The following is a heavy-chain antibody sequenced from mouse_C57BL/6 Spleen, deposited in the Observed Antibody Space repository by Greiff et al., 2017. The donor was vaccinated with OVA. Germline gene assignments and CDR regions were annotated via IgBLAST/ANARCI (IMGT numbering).Heavy chain of an antibody. CDR1: GYTFTDYY. Sequence: EVQLQQSGPELVKPGASVKISCKASGYTFTDYYMNWVKQSHGKSLEWIGDINPNNGGTSYNQKFKGKATLTVDKSSSTAYMELRSLTSEDSAVYYGARSGDGYEAMDYWGQGTSVTVSS. D-gene: IGHD2-3*01. CDR3: ARSGDGYEAMDY. CDR2: INPNNGGT. J-gene: IGHJ4*01. V-gene: IGHV1-26*01.